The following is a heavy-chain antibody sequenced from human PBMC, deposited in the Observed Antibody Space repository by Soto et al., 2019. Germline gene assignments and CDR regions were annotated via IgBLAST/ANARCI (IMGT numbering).Heavy chain of an antibody. CDR1: GYTFTSYG. CDR3: ARDLNNYDFWSGYYGDWFDP. CDR2: ISAYNGNT. J-gene: IGHJ5*02. D-gene: IGHD3-3*01. V-gene: IGHV1-18*01. Sequence: ASVKVSCKASGYTFTSYGISWVRQAPGQGLEWMGWISAYNGNTNYAQKLQGRVTMTTDTSTSTAYMELRSLRSDDTAVYYCARDLNNYDFWSGYYGDWFDPWGQGTLVTVSS.